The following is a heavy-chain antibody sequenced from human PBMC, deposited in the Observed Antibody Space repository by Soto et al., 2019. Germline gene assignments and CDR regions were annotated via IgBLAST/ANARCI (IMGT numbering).Heavy chain of an antibody. CDR1: GGSISSYY. D-gene: IGHD2-15*01. V-gene: IGHV4-59*01. CDR3: ARGAGYCRGGRCAPNYYYGLDV. CDR2: IDYSGST. Sequence: PSETLSLTCTVSGGSISSYYWTWIRQPPGKGLEWIGYIDYSGSTNYNPSLKSRVTISVDTSKNQFSLKLSSVTAADTAVYYFARGAGYCRGGRCAPNYYYGLDVWGQGTTVTVSS. J-gene: IGHJ6*02.